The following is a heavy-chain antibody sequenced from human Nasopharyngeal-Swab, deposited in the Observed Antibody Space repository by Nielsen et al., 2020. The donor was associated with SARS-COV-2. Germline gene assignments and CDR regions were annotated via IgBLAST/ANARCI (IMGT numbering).Heavy chain of an antibody. CDR1: GFTFSSYA. Sequence: GESLKISCAASGFTFSSYAMSWVRQAPGKGLEWVSAISGSGGSTYYADSVKGRFTISRDNAKNSLYLQMNSLRAEDTAVYYCARAKQQLVLSGFHWFDPWGQGTLVTVSS. CDR2: ISGSGGST. J-gene: IGHJ5*02. CDR3: ARAKQQLVLSGFHWFDP. D-gene: IGHD6-13*01. V-gene: IGHV3-23*01.